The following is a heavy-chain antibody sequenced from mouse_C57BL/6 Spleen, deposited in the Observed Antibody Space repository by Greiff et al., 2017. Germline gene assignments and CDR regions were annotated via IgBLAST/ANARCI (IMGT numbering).Heavy chain of an antibody. J-gene: IGHJ2*01. Sequence: QVQLKQPGAELVRPGSSVKLSCKASGYTFTSYWMDWVKQRPGQGLEWIGNIYPSDSETHYNQKFKDKATLTVDKSSSTAYMQLSSLTSEDSAVYYCARLGYGSSWGQGTTLTVSS. CDR3: ARLGYGSS. CDR1: GYTFTSYW. CDR2: IYPSDSET. V-gene: IGHV1-61*01. D-gene: IGHD1-1*01.